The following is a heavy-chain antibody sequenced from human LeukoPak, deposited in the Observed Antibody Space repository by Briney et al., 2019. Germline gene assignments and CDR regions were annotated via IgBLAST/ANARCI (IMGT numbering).Heavy chain of an antibody. CDR3: ARCMRDYVWGSYRFPDY. V-gene: IGHV3-48*01. Sequence: PGGSLRLSCAASGFTFSSYSMNWVRQAPGKGLEWVSYISSSSSTIYYADSVKGRLTISRDNAKNSLYLQMNSLRAEDTAVYYCARCMRDYVWGSYRFPDYWGQGTLVTVSS. D-gene: IGHD3-16*02. J-gene: IGHJ4*02. CDR2: ISSSSSTI. CDR1: GFTFSSYS.